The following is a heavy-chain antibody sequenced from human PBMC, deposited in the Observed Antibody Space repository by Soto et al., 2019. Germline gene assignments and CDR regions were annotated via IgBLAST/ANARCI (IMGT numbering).Heavy chain of an antibody. V-gene: IGHV4-34*01. CDR1: GGSFSGYY. CDR2: INHSGST. J-gene: IGHJ6*02. Sequence: SETLSLTCAVYGGSFSGYYWTWIRQPPGKGLEWIGEINHSGSTNYSPSLKSRVTISVDTSKNQFSLKLSFVTAADTAVFYCARGFCASTRCTNYGMDVWGQGTTVTVSS. D-gene: IGHD2-2*01. CDR3: ARGFCASTRCTNYGMDV.